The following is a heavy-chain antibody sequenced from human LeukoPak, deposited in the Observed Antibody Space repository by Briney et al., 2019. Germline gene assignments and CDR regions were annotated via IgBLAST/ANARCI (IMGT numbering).Heavy chain of an antibody. CDR1: GGSISSSNW. CDR2: IYHSGST. J-gene: IGHJ4*02. D-gene: IGHD3-9*01. CDR3: ARRYFDWFGTGGDANYFDY. V-gene: IGHV4-4*02. Sequence: KPSETLSLTCAVSGGSISSSNWWSWVRQPPGKGLEWIGEIYHSGSTNYNPSLKSRVTISVDKSKNQFSLELSSVTAADTAVYYCARRYFDWFGTGGDANYFDYWGQGTLVTVSS.